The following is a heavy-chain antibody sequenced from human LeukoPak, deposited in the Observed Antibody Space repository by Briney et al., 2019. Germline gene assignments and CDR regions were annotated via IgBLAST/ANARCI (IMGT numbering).Heavy chain of an antibody. CDR2: IRNEGSNK. CDR3: AKDKIGYCSSTSCYTKSGFDY. V-gene: IGHV3-30*02. CDR1: GFTFSSYG. D-gene: IGHD2-2*02. J-gene: IGHJ4*02. Sequence: GGSLRLSCAASGFTFSSYGMHRVRQAVGKGLEMVAFIRNEGSNKYYADSVKGRFTISRDNSKNTLYLQMNSLRAEDTAVYYCAKDKIGYCSSTSCYTKSGFDYWGQGTLVTVSS.